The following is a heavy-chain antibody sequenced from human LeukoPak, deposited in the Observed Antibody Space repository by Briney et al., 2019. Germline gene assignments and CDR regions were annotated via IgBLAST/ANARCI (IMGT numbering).Heavy chain of an antibody. CDR2: IYTSGST. J-gene: IGHJ4*02. D-gene: IGHD4-17*01. V-gene: IGHV4-61*02. Sequence: SETLSLTCTVSGGSISSGSYYWSWIRQPAGKGLEWIGRIYTSGSTNYNPSLKSRVTISVDMSKNQFSLKLSSVTAADTAVYYCARDYGDYENIFDYWGQGTLVTVSS. CDR3: ARDYGDYENIFDY. CDR1: GGSISSGSYY.